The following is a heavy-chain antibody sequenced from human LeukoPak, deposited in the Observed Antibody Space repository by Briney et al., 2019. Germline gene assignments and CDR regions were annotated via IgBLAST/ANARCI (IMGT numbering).Heavy chain of an antibody. Sequence: GGSLRLSCAASGFTFSSYAMHWVRQAPGKGLEWVAVISYDGSNKYYADSVKGRSTISRDNSKNTLYLQMNSLRAEDTAVYYCARDHRYYGSGRGDNDYWGQGTLVTVSS. V-gene: IGHV3-30-3*01. J-gene: IGHJ4*02. CDR1: GFTFSSYA. D-gene: IGHD3-10*01. CDR2: ISYDGSNK. CDR3: ARDHRYYGSGRGDNDY.